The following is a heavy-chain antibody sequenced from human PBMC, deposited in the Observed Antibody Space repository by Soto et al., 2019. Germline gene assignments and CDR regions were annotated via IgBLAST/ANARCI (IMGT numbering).Heavy chain of an antibody. J-gene: IGHJ6*02. CDR3: AMVDVYVTPSPQDV. Sequence: QVQLVQSGAEVKNPGASVKVSCKASGYTFTRYGIGWARQAPGQGLEWMGWINTYSGNTNYAQNVQGRVTLTTDTSTSTAYMELRSLRSNDTAIYYCAMVDVYVTPSPQDVWGQGTTVIVPS. D-gene: IGHD3-16*01. CDR1: GYTFTRYG. V-gene: IGHV1-18*01. CDR2: INTYSGNT.